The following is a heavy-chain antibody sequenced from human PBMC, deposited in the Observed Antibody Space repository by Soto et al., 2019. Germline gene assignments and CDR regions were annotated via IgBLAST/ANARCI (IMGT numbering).Heavy chain of an antibody. CDR1: GYTFTGYY. CDR3: ARGGLLFGYCTGGSCYSGGNDALDI. J-gene: IGHJ3*02. Sequence: APVKLSCKASGYTFTGYYMHWVRQAPGQGREWMGWINPNSGGTNYAQKFQGWVTMTRDTSISTAYMELSRLRSDDTAVYYCARGGLLFGYCTGGSCYSGGNDALDIWGQGTMVTVSS. D-gene: IGHD2-15*01. CDR2: INPNSGGT. V-gene: IGHV1-2*04.